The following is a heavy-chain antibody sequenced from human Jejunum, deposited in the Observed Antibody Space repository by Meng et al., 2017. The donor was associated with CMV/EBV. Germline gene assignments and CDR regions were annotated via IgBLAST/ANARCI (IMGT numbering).Heavy chain of an antibody. J-gene: IGHJ6*02. Sequence: YSMNWVRQAPGTGLEWVSFISSSSSNRYYADSVKGRFTISRDDAKNSLYLQMNSLGAEDTAVYYCGKTPRDCSSTSSCYYYGMDVWGQGTTVTVSS. CDR2: ISSSSSNR. D-gene: IGHD2-2*01. CDR1: YS. V-gene: IGHV3-21*01. CDR3: GKTPRDCSSTSSCYYYGMDV.